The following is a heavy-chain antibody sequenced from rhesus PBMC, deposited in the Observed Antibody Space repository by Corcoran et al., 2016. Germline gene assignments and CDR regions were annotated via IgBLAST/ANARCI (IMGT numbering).Heavy chain of an antibody. CDR2: IYGSGGST. CDR1: GGSISSRNL. J-gene: IGHJ4*01. CDR3: ARGKAADDY. V-gene: IGHV4-93*02. D-gene: IGHD6-19*01. Sequence: QVKLQESGPAVVKPWETLSLTCAVSGGSISSRNLWSWIRQPPGKGLEWIGRIYGSGGSTEYNPSLKSRVTISIDTSKNQFSLKLSSVTAADTAVYYCARGKAADDYWGQGVLVTVSS.